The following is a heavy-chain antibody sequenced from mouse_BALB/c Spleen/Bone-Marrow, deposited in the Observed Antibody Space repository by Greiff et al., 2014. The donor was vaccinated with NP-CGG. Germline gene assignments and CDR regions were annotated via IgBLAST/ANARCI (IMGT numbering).Heavy chain of an antibody. CDR2: ISNKANGYTT. Sequence: EVHLVESGGGLVQPGGSLRLSCTTSGFNFTDYYMTWVRQTPGKALEWLGFISNKANGYTTEYNPSVKGRFTISRDTSQGILYLQMNTLRAEDSAIYFCARDYSGYFDFWGQGTTLTVSS. CDR3: ARDYSGYFDF. V-gene: IGHV7-3*02. J-gene: IGHJ2*01. CDR1: GFNFTDYY. D-gene: IGHD5-1*01.